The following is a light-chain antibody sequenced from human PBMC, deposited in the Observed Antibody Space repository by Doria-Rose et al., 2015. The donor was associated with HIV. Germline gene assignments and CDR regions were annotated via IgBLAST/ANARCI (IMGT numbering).Light chain of an antibody. CDR1: QSISNY. CDR3: QQSFSTLKLT. V-gene: IGKV1-39*01. CDR2: TAS. J-gene: IGKJ4*01. Sequence: QSISNYLHWYQQKPGKAPKLLIYTASSLQSGAPSRFSGSGSGTDFTLTISSLQTEDSATYYGQQSFSTLKLTFGGGTNVEIK.